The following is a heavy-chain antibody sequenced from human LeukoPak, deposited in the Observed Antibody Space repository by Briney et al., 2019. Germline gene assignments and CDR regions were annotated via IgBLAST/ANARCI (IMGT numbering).Heavy chain of an antibody. Sequence: GGSLRLSCAASGFTFSSYGMHWVRQAPGKGLEWVAFIRYDGSNKYYADSVKGRFTISRDNSKNTLYLQMNSLRAEDTAVYYCARSYYYDSSHTVDYWGQGTPVTVSS. CDR2: IRYDGSNK. CDR1: GFTFSSYG. D-gene: IGHD3-22*01. J-gene: IGHJ4*02. CDR3: ARSYYYDSSHTVDY. V-gene: IGHV3-30*02.